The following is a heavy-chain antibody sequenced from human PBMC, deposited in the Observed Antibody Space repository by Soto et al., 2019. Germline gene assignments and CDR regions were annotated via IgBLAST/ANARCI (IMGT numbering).Heavy chain of an antibody. J-gene: IGHJ4*02. CDR1: GGSISSGGYY. CDR3: AGFGVGDRDDT. Sequence: SETLSLTCTVSGGSISSGGYYWSWIRQHPGKGLEWIGYIYYSGSTYYNPSLRSRVTISSDISMNQFSLRLNSVTAADTAVYFCAGFGVGDRDDTWGQGTLVTVSS. D-gene: IGHD2-8*01. V-gene: IGHV4-30-4*08. CDR2: IYYSGST.